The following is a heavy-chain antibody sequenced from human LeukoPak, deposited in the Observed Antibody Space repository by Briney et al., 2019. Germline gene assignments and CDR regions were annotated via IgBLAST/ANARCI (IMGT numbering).Heavy chain of an antibody. CDR3: ARGSSSRNGALFDY. D-gene: IGHD6-13*01. Sequence: SETLSLTCTVSGGSISSYYWSWIRQPPGKGLEWIGYIYYSGSTNYNPSLKSRVTISVDTSKNQFSLKLSSVTAADTAVYYCARGSSSRNGALFDYWGQGTLVTVSS. J-gene: IGHJ4*02. CDR1: GGSISSYY. V-gene: IGHV4-59*01. CDR2: IYYSGST.